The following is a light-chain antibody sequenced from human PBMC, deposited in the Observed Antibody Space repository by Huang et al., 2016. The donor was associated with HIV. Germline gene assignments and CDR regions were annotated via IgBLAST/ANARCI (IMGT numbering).Light chain of an antibody. V-gene: IGKV4-1*01. CDR1: RSVLYSSKNKNY. Sequence: DIVMTQSPDSLAVSLGERATIDCKSSRSVLYSSKNKNYLAWYQQKPGQPPKLLSHWASTRESGVPDRFSGSGSGTDFTLTISSLHAEDVAVYYCKQYYSIPLTFGGGTKVEIK. J-gene: IGKJ4*01. CDR2: WAS. CDR3: KQYYSIPLT.